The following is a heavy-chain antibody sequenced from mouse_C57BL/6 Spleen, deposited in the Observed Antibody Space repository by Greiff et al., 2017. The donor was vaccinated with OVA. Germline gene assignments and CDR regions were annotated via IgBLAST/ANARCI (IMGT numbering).Heavy chain of an antibody. CDR2: INPGSGGT. CDR1: GYAFTNYL. D-gene: IGHD1-1*01. V-gene: IGHV1-54*01. J-gene: IGHJ1*03. CDR3: ARSGHDYGSSFRYFDV. Sequence: QVHVKQSGAELVRPGTSVKVSCKASGYAFTNYLIEWVKQRPGQGLEWIGVINPGSGGTNYNEKFKGKATLTADNSSSTAYMQLSSLTSEDSAVYFCARSGHDYGSSFRYFDVWGTGTTVTVSS.